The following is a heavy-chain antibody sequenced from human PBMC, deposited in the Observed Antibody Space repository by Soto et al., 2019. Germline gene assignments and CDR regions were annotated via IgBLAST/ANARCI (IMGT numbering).Heavy chain of an antibody. CDR1: ADSISSDDYY. J-gene: IGHJ5*02. CDR3: ARDKKAVAGSSYVDP. V-gene: IGHV4-30-4*01. D-gene: IGHD6-19*01. CDR2: IYYSGGT. Sequence: SETLSLTCTVSADSISSDDYYWSWIRQPPGKGLEWIGHIYYSGGTYYNPSLKSRVTISVDTSKNQFSLKLSSVTAADTAVYYCARDKKAVAGSSYVDPWGQGTLVTVYS.